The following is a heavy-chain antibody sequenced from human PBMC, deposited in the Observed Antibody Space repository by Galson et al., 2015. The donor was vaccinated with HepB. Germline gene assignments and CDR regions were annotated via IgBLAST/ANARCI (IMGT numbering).Heavy chain of an antibody. CDR2: IKSKTDGGTT. CDR1: GFTFSNAW. J-gene: IGHJ3*02. CDR3: TLREGIAAAILNGAFDI. V-gene: IGHV3-15*07. Sequence: SLRLSCAASGFTFSNAWMNWVRQAPGKGLEWVGRIKSKTDGGTTDYAAPVKGRFTISRDDSKNTLYLQMNSLKTEDTALYYCTLREGIAAAILNGAFDIWGQGTMVTVSS. D-gene: IGHD2-2*02.